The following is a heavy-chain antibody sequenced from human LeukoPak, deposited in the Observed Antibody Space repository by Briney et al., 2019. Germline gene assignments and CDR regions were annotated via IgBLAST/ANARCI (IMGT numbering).Heavy chain of an antibody. J-gene: IGHJ4*02. CDR3: ASGYDSSGELDY. CDR1: GFTFSSYE. CDR2: ISSSGSTI. V-gene: IGHV3-48*03. Sequence: PGGSLRRSCAASGFTFSSYEMNWVRQAPGKGLEWVSYISSSGSTIYYADYVKGRFTISRDNAKNSLYLQMNSLRAEDTAVYYCASGYDSSGELDYWGQGTLVTVSS. D-gene: IGHD3-22*01.